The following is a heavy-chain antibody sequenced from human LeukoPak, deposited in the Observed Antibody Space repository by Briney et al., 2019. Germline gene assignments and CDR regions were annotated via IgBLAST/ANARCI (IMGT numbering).Heavy chain of an antibody. J-gene: IGHJ4*02. V-gene: IGHV3-30*03. D-gene: IGHD6-19*01. CDR1: GFTFSSYG. CDR3: SRRWLRQDVPSGY. Sequence: PGRSLRLSCAASGFTFSSYGMHWVRQAPGKGLEWVAVISYDGSNKYYADSVKGRFTISRDNSKNTLYLQMNSLRAEDTAVYYCSRRWLRQDVPSGYWGQGTLVTVSS. CDR2: ISYDGSNK.